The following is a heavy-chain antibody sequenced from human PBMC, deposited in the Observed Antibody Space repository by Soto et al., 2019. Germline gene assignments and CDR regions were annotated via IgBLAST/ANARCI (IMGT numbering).Heavy chain of an antibody. CDR2: ISAYNGNT. CDR3: ARGPTPSYSGSTPGDFQH. D-gene: IGHD1-26*01. V-gene: IGHV1-18*04. CDR1: GYTFTSYG. Sequence: ASVKVSCKASGYTFTSYGISWVRQAPGQGLEWMGGISAYNGNTNYAQKLQGRVTMNTDTSTSTAYMELRSLRSDDTAVYYCARGPTPSYSGSTPGDFQHWGQGTLVTVSS. J-gene: IGHJ1*01.